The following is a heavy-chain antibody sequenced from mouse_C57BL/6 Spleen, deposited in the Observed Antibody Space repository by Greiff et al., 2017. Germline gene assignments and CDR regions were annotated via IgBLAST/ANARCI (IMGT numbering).Heavy chain of an antibody. J-gene: IGHJ2*01. CDR2: IYPGNSDT. CDR3: TPFYYSGKDYFDY. V-gene: IGHV1-5*01. D-gene: IGHD1-1*01. CDR1: GYTFTSYW. Sequence: VQLQQSGTVLARPGASVKMSCKTSGYTFTSYWMHWVKQRPGQGLEWIGAIYPGNSDTSYNQKFKGKAKLTAVTSASTAYMELSSLTNADSAVYYCTPFYYSGKDYFDYWGQGTTLTVSS.